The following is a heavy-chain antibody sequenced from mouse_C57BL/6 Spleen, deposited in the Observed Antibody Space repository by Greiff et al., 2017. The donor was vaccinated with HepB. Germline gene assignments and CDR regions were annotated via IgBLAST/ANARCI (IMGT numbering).Heavy chain of an antibody. CDR1: GFNIKDYY. CDR3: ARSSYSYYAMDY. Sequence: VQLQQSGAELVKPGASVKLSCTASGFNIKDYYMHWVKQRTEQGLEWIGRIDPEDGDTKYAPKFQRKATITADTSSNTAYLQLSSLTSEDTAVYYCARSSYSYYAMDYWGQGTSVTVSS. J-gene: IGHJ4*01. D-gene: IGHD2-12*01. V-gene: IGHV14-2*01. CDR2: IDPEDGDT.